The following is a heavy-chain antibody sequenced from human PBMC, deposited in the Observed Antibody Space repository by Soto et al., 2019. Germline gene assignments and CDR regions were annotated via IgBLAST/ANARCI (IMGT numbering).Heavy chain of an antibody. J-gene: IGHJ4*02. D-gene: IGHD2-2*01. V-gene: IGHV4-30-4*01. CDR2: IYYSGST. CDR3: XXXXXXXCISTSCPFDY. CDR1: GGSISSGDYY. Sequence: QVQLQESGPGLVKPSQTLSLTCTVSGGSISSGDYYWSWIRQPPGKGLEWIGYIYYSGSTYYNPSLKSRVTISVDTSKNQFSLKLSSVTAXDTXVYXXXXXXXXXCISTSCPFDYWGQGTLVTVSS.